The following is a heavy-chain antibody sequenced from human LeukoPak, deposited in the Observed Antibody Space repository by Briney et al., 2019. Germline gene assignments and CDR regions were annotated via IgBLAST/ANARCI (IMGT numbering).Heavy chain of an antibody. CDR1: GFTFSSYW. CDR2: IKQDGSEK. V-gene: IGHV3-7*01. Sequence: PGGSLRLSCAASGFTFSSYWMSWVRQAPGKGLEWVANIKQDGSEKYYVDSVKGRFTISRDNAKNSLYLQMNSLRAEDTAMYYCARRQGSYFDTSGYYYGWGRGTLVTVSS. J-gene: IGHJ4*02. CDR3: ARRQGSYFDTSGYYYG. D-gene: IGHD3-22*01.